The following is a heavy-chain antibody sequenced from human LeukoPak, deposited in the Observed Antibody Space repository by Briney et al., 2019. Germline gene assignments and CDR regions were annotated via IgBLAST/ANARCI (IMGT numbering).Heavy chain of an antibody. V-gene: IGHV3-23*01. CDR1: GFTFSDYA. J-gene: IGHJ6*03. CDR3: VKNFWSDKYYFYYMDV. CDR2: ISGSSGST. Sequence: GGSLRLSCAASGFTFSDYAMTWVRQAPGKGLEWVSGISGSSGSTYYADSVKGRFTISRDNPKNTLYLQMNSLRAEDTAVYYCVKNFWSDKYYFYYMDVWGKGTTVTVSS. D-gene: IGHD3-3*01.